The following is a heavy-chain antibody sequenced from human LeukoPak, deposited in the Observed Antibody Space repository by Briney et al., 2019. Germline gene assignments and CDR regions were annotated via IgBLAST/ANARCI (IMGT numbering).Heavy chain of an antibody. CDR2: IYSGGTT. CDR1: GFTVSTNC. J-gene: IGHJ4*02. Sequence: PGGSLRLSCADSGFTVSTNCMTWVRQAPGKGLEWVSTIYSGGTTYYADSAMGRFTISRHNSRNTLYLQMDSLRAADTAVYYCARVDIVMAYYFDLWGQGTLVTVSS. V-gene: IGHV3-53*04. CDR3: ARVDIVMAYYFDL. D-gene: IGHD5-12*01.